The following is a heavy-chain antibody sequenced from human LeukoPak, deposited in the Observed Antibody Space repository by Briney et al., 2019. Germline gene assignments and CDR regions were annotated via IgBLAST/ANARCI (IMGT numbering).Heavy chain of an antibody. Sequence: GESLKISCKGSGYSFTSYWIGWVRQMPGKGLEWMGIIYPGDSDTRYSPPFQGQVTISADKSISTAYLQWSSLKASDTAMYYCARRFDSSGYPENDAFDIWGQGTMVTVSS. CDR2: IYPGDSDT. V-gene: IGHV5-51*01. J-gene: IGHJ3*02. CDR1: GYSFTSYW. D-gene: IGHD3-22*01. CDR3: ARRFDSSGYPENDAFDI.